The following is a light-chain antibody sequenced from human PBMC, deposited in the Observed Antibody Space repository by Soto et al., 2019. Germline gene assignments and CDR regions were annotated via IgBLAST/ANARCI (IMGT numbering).Light chain of an antibody. CDR1: QSVSSSY. CDR3: QQYGSSPPTT. Sequence: DIVMTQSPDSLPVSLGERATLSCRASQSVSSSYLAWYQQKPGQPPRLLIYGASSRATGIPDRFSGSGSGTDFTLTISRLEPEDFAVYYCQQYGSSPPTTFGQGTKVDIK. V-gene: IGKV3-20*01. J-gene: IGKJ1*01. CDR2: GAS.